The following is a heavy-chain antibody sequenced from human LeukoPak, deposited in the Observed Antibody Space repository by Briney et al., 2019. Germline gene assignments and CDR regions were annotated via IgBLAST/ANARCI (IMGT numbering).Heavy chain of an antibody. CDR3: AREEAVAGLDY. Sequence: ASVKVSCKASGYTFTSYGISWVRQAPGQGLEWMGWISAYNGNTNYAQKLQGRVTMTTDTSTSTAYTELRSLRSDDTTVYYCAREEAVAGLDYWGQGTLVTVSS. D-gene: IGHD6-19*01. CDR1: GYTFTSYG. V-gene: IGHV1-18*01. J-gene: IGHJ4*02. CDR2: ISAYNGNT.